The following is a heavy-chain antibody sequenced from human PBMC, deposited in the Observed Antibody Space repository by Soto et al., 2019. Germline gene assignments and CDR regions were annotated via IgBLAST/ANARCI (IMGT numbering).Heavy chain of an antibody. Sequence: SLLLSCAASGFIFANYGMHGVRQAAGKGLEWVALITYEGGNKYYADAVKGRFTISRDNAKNMVSLQMDSLRAEDTAVYYCAKARGANNWANYYGLDVWGQGTTVTVSS. CDR1: GFIFANYG. CDR2: ITYEGGNK. CDR3: AKARGANNWANYYGLDV. D-gene: IGHD1-1*01. J-gene: IGHJ6*02. V-gene: IGHV3-30*18.